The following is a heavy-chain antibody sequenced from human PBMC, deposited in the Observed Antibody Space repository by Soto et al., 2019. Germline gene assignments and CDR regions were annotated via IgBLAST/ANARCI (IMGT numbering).Heavy chain of an antibody. CDR1: GFTFSSYG. J-gene: IGHJ6*02. Sequence: HPGGSLRLSCAASGFTFSSYGMHWVRQAPGKGLEWVAVIWYDGSNKYYADSVKGRFTISRDNSKNTLYLQMNSLRAEDTAVYYCARVGAAAAGMVYYYGMDVWGQGTTVTVSS. V-gene: IGHV3-33*01. CDR2: IWYDGSNK. D-gene: IGHD6-13*01. CDR3: ARVGAAAAGMVYYYGMDV.